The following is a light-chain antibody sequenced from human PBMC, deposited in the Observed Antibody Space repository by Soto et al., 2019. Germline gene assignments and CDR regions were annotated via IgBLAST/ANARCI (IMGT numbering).Light chain of an antibody. Sequence: VVTQSPGTLSLSPGVRATLSCRASQSLTSSYLAWYQQKPGQAPRLLIYGASSRATGVPVRFTGSGSGTDFTLTISRLEPEDFAVYYCQQYDGSPRTFGQGTKVDNK. V-gene: IGKV3-20*01. CDR2: GAS. CDR1: QSLTSSY. J-gene: IGKJ1*01. CDR3: QQYDGSPRT.